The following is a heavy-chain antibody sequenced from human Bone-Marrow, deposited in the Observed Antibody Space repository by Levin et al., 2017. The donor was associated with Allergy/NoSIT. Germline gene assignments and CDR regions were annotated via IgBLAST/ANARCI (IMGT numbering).Heavy chain of an antibody. V-gene: IGHV1-2*06. CDR2: IHPNSGGT. CDR1: GYTFTGYY. Sequence: ASVKVSCKASGYTFTGYYIHWVRQAPGQGLEWMGRIHPNSGGTNYAQKFQGRVTMTRDTSISTAYMELSSLISDDTAVYYCASVRDFDYWGQGTLVTVSS. CDR3: ASVRDFDY. J-gene: IGHJ4*02.